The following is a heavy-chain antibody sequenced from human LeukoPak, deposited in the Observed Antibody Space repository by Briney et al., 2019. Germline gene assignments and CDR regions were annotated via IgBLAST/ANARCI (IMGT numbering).Heavy chain of an antibody. CDR3: AKVWRGNYYDY. J-gene: IGHJ4*02. V-gene: IGHV3-23*01. CDR1: GFTFNYYG. D-gene: IGHD1-1*01. Sequence: GGSLRLSCAASGFTFNYYGMSWVRQAPGKGLEWVSAISSSGDSTYYADSVKGRFTTSRDNSKNTLYLQMNSLRAEDTAVYYCAKVWRGNYYDYWGQGTLVTVSS. CDR2: ISSSGDST.